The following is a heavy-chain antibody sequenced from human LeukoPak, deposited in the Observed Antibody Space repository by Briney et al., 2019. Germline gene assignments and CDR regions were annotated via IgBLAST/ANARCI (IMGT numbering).Heavy chain of an antibody. CDR1: GFTFDNYA. CDR2: ISWNSGTI. Sequence: GGSLRLSCAASGFTFDNYAMNWVRQVPGKGLEWISLISWNSGTIGYADSVKGRFTISRDNANNFLYLQMNSLRAEDTAVYYCARDNPIAVADYWGQGTLVTVSS. V-gene: IGHV3-9*01. CDR3: ARDNPIAVADY. J-gene: IGHJ4*02. D-gene: IGHD6-19*01.